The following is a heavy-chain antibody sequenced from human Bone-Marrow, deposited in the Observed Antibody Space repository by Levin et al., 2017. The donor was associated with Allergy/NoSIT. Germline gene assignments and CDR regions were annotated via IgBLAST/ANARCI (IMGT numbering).Heavy chain of an antibody. D-gene: IGHD2-15*01. V-gene: IGHV3-11*05. Sequence: GGSLRLSCAVSGFTFSDEYISWIRQAPGKGLEWVAYISGGSTFINYADSVKGRFTISRDNAKNSVYLQMDSLRAEDTAVYYCARDRAYCRGGSCYYWYFDLWGRGTLVTVSS. CDR2: ISGGSTFI. CDR1: GFTFSDEY. J-gene: IGHJ2*01. CDR3: ARDRAYCRGGSCYYWYFDL.